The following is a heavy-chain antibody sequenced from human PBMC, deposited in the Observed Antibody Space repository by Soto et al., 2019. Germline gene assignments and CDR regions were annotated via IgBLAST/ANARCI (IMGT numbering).Heavy chain of an antibody. CDR2: IRSKANSYAT. CDR3: TRPYYYDSSGYPYYYYYYYGMDV. J-gene: IGHJ6*02. D-gene: IGHD3-22*01. V-gene: IGHV3-73*01. Sequence: GGSLRLSCAASGFTFSGSAMHWVRQASGKGLEWVGRIRSKANSYATAYAASVKGRFTISRDDSKNTAYLQMNSLKTEDTAVYYCTRPYYYDSSGYPYYYYYYYGMDVWGQGTTVTVSS. CDR1: GFTFSGSA.